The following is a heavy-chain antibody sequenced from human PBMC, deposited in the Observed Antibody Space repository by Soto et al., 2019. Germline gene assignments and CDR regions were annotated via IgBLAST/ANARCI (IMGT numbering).Heavy chain of an antibody. V-gene: IGHV3-33*01. CDR2: IWYDGSNK. Sequence: GGSLRLSCAASGFTFSSYGMHWVRQAPGKGLEWVAVIWYDGSNKYYADSVKGRFTISRDNSKNTLYLQMNSLRAEDTAVYYCARDIVGATNLPNYYGMDVWGQGTTVTVSS. D-gene: IGHD1-26*01. J-gene: IGHJ6*02. CDR1: GFTFSSYG. CDR3: ARDIVGATNLPNYYGMDV.